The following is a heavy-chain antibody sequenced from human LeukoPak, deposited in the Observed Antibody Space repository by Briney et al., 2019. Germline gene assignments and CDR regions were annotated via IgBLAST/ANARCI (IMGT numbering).Heavy chain of an antibody. Sequence: PSETLSLTCAVYGGSFSGYYWSWIRQPPGKGLEWIGEINHSGSTNYNPSLKNRVTISVDTSKNQFSLKLSSVTAADTAVYYCARGVRRRITMVRGVMGGPDYWGQGTLVTVSS. CDR2: INHSGST. V-gene: IGHV4-34*01. CDR1: GGSFSGYY. J-gene: IGHJ4*02. D-gene: IGHD3-10*01. CDR3: ARGVRRRITMVRGVMGGPDY.